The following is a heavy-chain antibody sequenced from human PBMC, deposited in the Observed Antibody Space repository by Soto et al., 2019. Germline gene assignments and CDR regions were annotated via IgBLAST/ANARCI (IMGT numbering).Heavy chain of an antibody. CDR3: SRAPSAYSRGYGMDV. D-gene: IGHD5-18*01. J-gene: IGHJ6*02. CDR2: IYYSGTT. V-gene: IGHV4-59*01. Sequence: XTLSLPCTVSGGSLSRYYWSWIRRSPGKGLELIGYIYYSGTTNYNTSLRSRVTISVDTSNNKFSLRLTSVTAADTAVYYCSRAPSAYSRGYGMDVWGQGTTVTVS. CDR1: GGSLSRYY.